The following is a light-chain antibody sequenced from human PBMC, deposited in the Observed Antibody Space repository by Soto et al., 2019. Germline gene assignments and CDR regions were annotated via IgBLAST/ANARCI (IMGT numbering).Light chain of an antibody. V-gene: IGKV3-15*01. Sequence: EIVMTQSPATVSVSPGERVTLSCRASQSVNNYLAWYQQKPGQAPRLLVYRIFSRATGVPARFSGSGSGTEFPLTISSLQSEDSAVYYGQQHNNWPLTFGGGPKLEIK. CDR2: RIF. CDR3: QQHNNWPLT. J-gene: IGKJ4*01. CDR1: QSVNNY.